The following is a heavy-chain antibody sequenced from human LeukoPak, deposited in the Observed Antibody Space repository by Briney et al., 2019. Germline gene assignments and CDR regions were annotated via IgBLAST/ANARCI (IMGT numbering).Heavy chain of an antibody. D-gene: IGHD6-25*01. CDR2: IYYSGST. J-gene: IGHJ4*02. CDR3: AGAYSSVTSFDY. CDR1: GGSISSYY. V-gene: IGHV4-59*01. Sequence: SETLSLTCTVSGGSISSYYWSWIRQPPGKGLEWIGYIYYSGSTNYNPSLKSRVTISVDTSKNQFSLKLSSVTAADTAVYYCAGAYSSVTSFDYWGQGTLVTVSS.